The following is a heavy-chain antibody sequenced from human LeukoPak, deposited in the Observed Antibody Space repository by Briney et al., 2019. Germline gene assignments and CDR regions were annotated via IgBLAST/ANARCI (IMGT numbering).Heavy chain of an antibody. J-gene: IGHJ4*02. V-gene: IGHV3-23*01. CDR3: AKDRWGYQLPLDY. CDR2: ISGSGGST. D-gene: IGHD2-2*01. CDR1: GFTFSSYA. Sequence: PGGSLRPSCAASGFTFSSYAMSWVRQAPGKGLEWVSAISGSGGSTYYADSVKGRFTISRDNSKNTLYLQMNSLRAEDTAVYYCAKDRWGYQLPLDYWGQGTLVTVSS.